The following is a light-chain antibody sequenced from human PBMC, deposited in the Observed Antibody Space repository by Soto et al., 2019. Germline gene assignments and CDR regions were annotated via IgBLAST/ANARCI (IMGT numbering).Light chain of an antibody. V-gene: IGKV1-27*01. CDR2: AAS. CDR1: QGIIDY. Sequence: DIPMTQSPSSLAASVGDRVTITCRASQGIIDYLAWYQQNPGKAPKLLIYAASTLQSGVPSRFSGSGAGTDFTLTISSLQPEDVATYYCQKYNSAPRTFGQGTKVEIK. CDR3: QKYNSAPRT. J-gene: IGKJ1*01.